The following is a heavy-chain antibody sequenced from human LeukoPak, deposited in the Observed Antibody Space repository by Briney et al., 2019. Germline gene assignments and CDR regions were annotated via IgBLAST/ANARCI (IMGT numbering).Heavy chain of an antibody. CDR3: ASYSGSWGHYYYGMDV. Sequence: GGSLTLSCAASGFTVSSNYMSWVRQAPGKGLEWVSVIYSGGSTYYADSVKGRFTISRDNSKNTLYLQMNSLRAEDTAVYYCASYSGSWGHYYYGMDVWGQGTTVTVS. CDR1: GFTVSSNY. J-gene: IGHJ6*02. V-gene: IGHV3-53*01. D-gene: IGHD6-13*01. CDR2: IYSGGST.